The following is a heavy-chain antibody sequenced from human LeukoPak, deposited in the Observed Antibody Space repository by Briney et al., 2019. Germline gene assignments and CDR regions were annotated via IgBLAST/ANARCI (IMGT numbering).Heavy chain of an antibody. CDR1: GFTFGDYA. CDR2: LNLDGSDK. J-gene: IGHJ4*02. Sequence: PGGSLRLSCTASGFTFGDYAMSWIRQAPGKGLGWVASLNLDGSDKYYVDSVKGRFTISRDNAKNSLYLQMDSLRVEDTAVYYCAKGKRYPDYWGQGTLVTVSS. V-gene: IGHV3-7*03. D-gene: IGHD1-1*01. CDR3: AKGKRYPDY.